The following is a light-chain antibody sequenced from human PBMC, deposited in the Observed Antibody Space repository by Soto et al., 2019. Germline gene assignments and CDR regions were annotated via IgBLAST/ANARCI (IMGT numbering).Light chain of an antibody. Sequence: ESVLTQSPATLSLSPGERATLSCRASQSVSSYLAWYQQKPGQAPRLLIYDASNRATGIPARFSGSGSGTDFTLTICSLEPEDFAVYYCQQRSNWPPTFGQGTDWRL. CDR2: DAS. J-gene: IGKJ5*01. V-gene: IGKV3-11*01. CDR1: QSVSSY. CDR3: QQRSNWPPT.